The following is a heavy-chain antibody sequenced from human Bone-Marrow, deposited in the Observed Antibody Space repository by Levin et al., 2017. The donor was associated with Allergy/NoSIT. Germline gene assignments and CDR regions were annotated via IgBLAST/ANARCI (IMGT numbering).Heavy chain of an antibody. V-gene: IGHV3-11*01. J-gene: IGHJ6*02. D-gene: IGHD6-25*01. CDR2: ISSSGSTI. CDR1: GFTFSDYY. CDR3: AREMSGHGMDV. Sequence: GESLKISCAASGFTFSDYYMSWIRQAPGKGLEWVSYISSSGSTIYYADSVKGRFTISRDNAKNSLYLQMNSLRAEDTAVYYCAREMSGHGMDVWGQGTTVTVSS.